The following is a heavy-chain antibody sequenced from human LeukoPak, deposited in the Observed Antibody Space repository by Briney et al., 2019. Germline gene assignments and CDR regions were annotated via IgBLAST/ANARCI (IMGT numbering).Heavy chain of an antibody. CDR2: LYSSGYS. CDR3: AKRGYYYDSSGYYYFDH. D-gene: IGHD3-22*01. V-gene: IGHV3-66*02. CDR1: GFSVSSNY. J-gene: IGHJ4*02. Sequence: GGSLRLSCAASGFSVSSNYMSWVRQAPGKGLEWVSVLYSSGYSKYADSVKGRFTISRDNSRNTLYLQMNSLRAEDTAVYYCAKRGYYYDSSGYYYFDHWGQGTLVTVSS.